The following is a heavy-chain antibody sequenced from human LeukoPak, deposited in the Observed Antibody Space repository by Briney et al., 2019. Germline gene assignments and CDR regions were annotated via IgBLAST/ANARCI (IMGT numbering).Heavy chain of an antibody. CDR2: INPSGGST. CDR3: ARDGPVYCGGDSYPDY. D-gene: IGHD2-21*02. Sequence: ASVKVSCKASGYTFTSYYMHWVRQAPGQGLEWMGIINPSGGSTSYAQKFQGRVTMTRDTSTSTVYMELSSLRSEDTAVYYCARDGPVYCGGDSYPDYWGQGTLVTVSS. V-gene: IGHV1-46*01. J-gene: IGHJ4*02. CDR1: GYTFTSYY.